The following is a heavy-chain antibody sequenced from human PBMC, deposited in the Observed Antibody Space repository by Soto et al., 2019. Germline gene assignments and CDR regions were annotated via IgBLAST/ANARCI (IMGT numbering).Heavy chain of an antibody. D-gene: IGHD3-3*01. CDR1: GFTFSSYA. CDR3: AKSPCNRFLEWLLFDY. J-gene: IGHJ4*02. Sequence: GGSLRLSCAASGFTFSSYAMSWVRQAPGKGLEWVSAISGSGGSTYYADSVKGRFTISRDNSKNTLYLQMNSLRAEDTAVYYCAKSPCNRFLEWLLFDYWGQGTLVTVSS. V-gene: IGHV3-23*01. CDR2: ISGSGGST.